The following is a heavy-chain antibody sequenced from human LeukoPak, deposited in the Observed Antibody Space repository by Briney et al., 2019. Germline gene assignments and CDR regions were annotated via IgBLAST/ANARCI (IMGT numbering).Heavy chain of an antibody. J-gene: IGHJ4*02. CDR2: INHSGST. D-gene: IGHD5-12*01. V-gene: IGHV4-59*01. CDR3: ARDGYSGNDGL. Sequence: SETLSLTCTVSGGSISSYYWSWIRQPPGKGLEWIGYINHSGSTKYNPSLKSRVTISVNTSYNQFSLKLSSVSAGDAAVYYCARDGYSGNDGLWGQGTLVTVSS. CDR1: GGSISSYY.